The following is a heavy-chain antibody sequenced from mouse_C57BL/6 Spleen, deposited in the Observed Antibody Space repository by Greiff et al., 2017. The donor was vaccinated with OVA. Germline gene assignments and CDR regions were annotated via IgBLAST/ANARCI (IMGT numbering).Heavy chain of an antibody. Sequence: EVQLVESGGGLVKPGGSLKLSCEASGFTFSSYAMSWVRQTPEKRLEWVATISDGGGYTYYPDNVKGRFTISRDNATNTLYLQMSHLRSEDTAVYYCARDEKGSVSFDYWGQGTTLTVSS. J-gene: IGHJ2*01. CDR2: ISDGGGYT. CDR1: GFTFSSYA. V-gene: IGHV5-4*01. CDR3: ARDEKGSVSFDY.